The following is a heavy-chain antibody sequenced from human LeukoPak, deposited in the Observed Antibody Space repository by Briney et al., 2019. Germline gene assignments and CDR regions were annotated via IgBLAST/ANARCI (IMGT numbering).Heavy chain of an antibody. CDR1: GGSISSSSYY. CDR2: IYYSGST. V-gene: IGHV4-39*07. CDR3: ARHTAEKYNWFDR. D-gene: IGHD5-24*01. J-gene: IGHJ5*02. Sequence: SETLSLTCTVSGGSISSSSYYWGWIRQPPGKGLEWTGYIYYSGSTYYNPSLKSRVTISVDTSKNQFSLKLSSVTAADTAVYYCARHTAEKYNWFDRWGQGTLVTVSS.